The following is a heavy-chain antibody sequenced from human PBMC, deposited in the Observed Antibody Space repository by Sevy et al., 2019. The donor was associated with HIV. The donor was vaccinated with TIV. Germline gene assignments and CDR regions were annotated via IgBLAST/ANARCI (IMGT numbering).Heavy chain of an antibody. CDR3: ARDRDDYAAGRRHPYYYYHGMDV. V-gene: IGHV3-21*01. CDR2: ISSKSTYT. J-gene: IGHJ6*02. D-gene: IGHD3-10*01. CDR1: GFTFNDDF. Sequence: GESLKISCVGSGFTFNDDFMTWVRQAPGKGLEWVSSISSKSTYTYYSDSVKGRFTISRDNAKNSLFLQMNILRPEDTAVYYCARDRDDYAAGRRHPYYYYHGMDVWGRGTTVTVSS.